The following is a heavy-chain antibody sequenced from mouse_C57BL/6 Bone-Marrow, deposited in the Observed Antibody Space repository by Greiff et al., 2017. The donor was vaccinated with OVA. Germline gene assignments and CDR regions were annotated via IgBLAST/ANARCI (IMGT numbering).Heavy chain of an antibody. Sequence: EVHLVESGGGLVKPGGSLKLSCAASGFTFSSYAMSWVRQTPEKRLEWVAIIRDGGSYTYYPDNVKGRFTLSRDNAKNNLYLQMSHLKSEDTSMYYCAGDAYDGSSYFDYWGQGTTRTVSS. CDR3: AGDAYDGSSYFDY. CDR1: GFTFSSYA. J-gene: IGHJ2*01. CDR2: IRDGGSYT. V-gene: IGHV5-4*01. D-gene: IGHD2-10*01.